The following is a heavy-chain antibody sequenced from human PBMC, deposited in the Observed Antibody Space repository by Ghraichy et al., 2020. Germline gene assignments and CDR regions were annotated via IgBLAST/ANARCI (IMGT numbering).Heavy chain of an antibody. Sequence: GGSLRLSCAASGFTFSSYWMSWVRQAPGKGLERVANIKQDGSEKHYVDSVKGRFTISRDNAKNSLYLQMNSLRAEDTAVYYCARGTRRYCSGGSCFYFDYWGQVNLVTVSS. CDR2: IKQDGSEK. CDR1: GFTFSSYW. CDR3: ARGTRRYCSGGSCFYFDY. D-gene: IGHD2-15*01. V-gene: IGHV3-7*01. J-gene: IGHJ4*02.